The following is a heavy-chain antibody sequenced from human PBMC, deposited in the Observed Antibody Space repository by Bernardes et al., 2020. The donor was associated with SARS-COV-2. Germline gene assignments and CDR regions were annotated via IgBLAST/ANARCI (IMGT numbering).Heavy chain of an antibody. CDR1: GYTFTGFY. D-gene: IGHD4-17*01. J-gene: IGHJ5*02. CDR2: INPDSGGT. V-gene: IGHV1-2*02. CDR3: TKNVDYAFDP. Sequence: ASVKVSCQASGYTFTGFYIHWMRQAPGQGLEWMGWINPDSGGTDYAQNFQGRVTMTRDTSISTAFLELIRLRSDDTAVYYCTKNVDYAFDPWGQGTLVTVSS.